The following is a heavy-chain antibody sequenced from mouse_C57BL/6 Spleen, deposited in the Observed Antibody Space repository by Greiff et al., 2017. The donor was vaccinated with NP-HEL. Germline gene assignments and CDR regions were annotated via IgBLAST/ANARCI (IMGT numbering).Heavy chain of an antibody. J-gene: IGHJ4*01. CDR2: ISSGSSYT. Sequence: EVQVVESGGDLVKPGGSLKLSCAASGFTFSSYGMSWVRQTPDKRLEWVATISSGSSYTYYPDSLKGRFTISRDNAKNTLYLQMSSLKSEDTAMSYWARRLYGGLDYWGQGTSVTVSS. D-gene: IGHD1-1*01. V-gene: IGHV5-6*01. CDR3: ARRLYGGLDY. CDR1: GFTFSSYG.